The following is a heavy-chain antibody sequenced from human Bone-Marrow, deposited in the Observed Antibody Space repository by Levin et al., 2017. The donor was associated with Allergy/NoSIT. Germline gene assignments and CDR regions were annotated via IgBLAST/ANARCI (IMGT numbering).Heavy chain of an antibody. J-gene: IGHJ3*02. CDR3: AKDPRTITMIVVVITVTAFDI. CDR2: ISGSGGST. Sequence: GESLKISCAASGFTFSSYAMSWVRQAPGKGLEWVSAISGSGGSTYYADSVKGRFTISRDNSKNTLYLQMNSLRAEDTAVYYCAKDPRTITMIVVVITVTAFDIWGQGTMVTVSS. D-gene: IGHD3-22*01. V-gene: IGHV3-23*01. CDR1: GFTFSSYA.